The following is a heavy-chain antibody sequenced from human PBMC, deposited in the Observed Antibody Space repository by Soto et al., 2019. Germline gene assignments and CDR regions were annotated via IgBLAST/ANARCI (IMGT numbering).Heavy chain of an antibody. CDR3: ARSGGVYCSSSSCFSPWLDP. J-gene: IGHJ5*02. Sequence: GGSLRLSCEASGFTFSSYEMHWVRQAPGKGLEWITYISGSGGTIYHADSVKGRFTISRDNAKNSLFLQMNSLRAEDTAVYYCARSGGVYCSSSSCFSPWLDPWGQGTLVTVSS. V-gene: IGHV3-48*03. CDR1: GFTFSSYE. D-gene: IGHD2-15*01. CDR2: ISGSGGTI.